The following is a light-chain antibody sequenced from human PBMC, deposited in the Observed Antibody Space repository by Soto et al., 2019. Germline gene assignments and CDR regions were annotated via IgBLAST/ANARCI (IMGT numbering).Light chain of an antibody. CDR3: QQYSSLPLT. J-gene: IGKJ4*01. Sequence: EIVLTKSPGTLSLSPGERATLSCRASQSVSSSYLAWYQQKPGQAPRLLIYGASSRATGIPDRFSGSGSGTDFTLTISRLEPEDFAVYYCQQYSSLPLTFSGGTKVDIK. CDR1: QSVSSSY. V-gene: IGKV3-20*01. CDR2: GAS.